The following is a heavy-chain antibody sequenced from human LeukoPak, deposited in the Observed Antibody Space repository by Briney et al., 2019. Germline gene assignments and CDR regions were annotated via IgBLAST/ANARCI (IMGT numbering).Heavy chain of an antibody. CDR2: INPSGGNT. J-gene: IGHJ5*02. CDR3: ARTRVLRRNWFDP. D-gene: IGHD3-3*01. Sequence: ASVKVSCKASGYTFTSYGISWVRQAPGQGLEWMGIINPSGGNTSYAQKFQGRVTMTRDMSTSTVYMELSSLRSEDTAVYYCARTRVLRRNWFDPWGQGTLVTVSS. CDR1: GYTFTSYG. V-gene: IGHV1-46*01.